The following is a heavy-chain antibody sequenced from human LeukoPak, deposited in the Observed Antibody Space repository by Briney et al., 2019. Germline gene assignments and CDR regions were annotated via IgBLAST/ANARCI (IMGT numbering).Heavy chain of an antibody. CDR2: ISGSGGST. J-gene: IGHJ6*02. D-gene: IGHD2-15*01. V-gene: IGHV3-23*01. CDR3: AKEERVVPNAGGMDV. CDR1: GFTFSSYA. Sequence: PGGSLRLSCAASGFTFSSYAMSWVRQAPGKGLEWVSAISGSGGSTYYVDSVKGRFTISRDNSKNTLYLQMNSLRAEDTAVYYCAKEERVVPNAGGMDVWGQGTTVTVSS.